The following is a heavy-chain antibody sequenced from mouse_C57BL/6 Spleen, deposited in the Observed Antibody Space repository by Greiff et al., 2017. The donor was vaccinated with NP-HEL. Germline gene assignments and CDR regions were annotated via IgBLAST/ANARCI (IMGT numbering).Heavy chain of an antibody. CDR2: IDPSDSYT. D-gene: IGHD1-1*01. CDR1: GYTFTSYW. J-gene: IGHJ3*01. CDR3: VGGSSTERFAY. Sequence: VQLQQSGAELVKPGASVKLSCKASGYTFTSYWMQWVKQRPGQGLEWIGEIDPSDSYTNYNQKFKGKATLTVDTSSSTAYMQLSSLTSEDSAVYYCVGGSSTERFAYWGQGTLVTVSA. V-gene: IGHV1-50*01.